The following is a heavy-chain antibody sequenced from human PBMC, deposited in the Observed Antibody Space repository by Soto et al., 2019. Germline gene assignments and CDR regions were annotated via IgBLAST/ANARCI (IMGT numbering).Heavy chain of an antibody. CDR1: GFTFSDYY. Sequence: QVQLVESGGGLVKPGGSLRLSCALSGFTFSDYYMTWIRQAPGKGLEWVSYISSSTSHTNYADSVKGRFTISRDNAKNSLFLQMNSLRAEDTAVYYCARGRGAAADYFDFWGQGTLVTVSS. CDR3: ARGRGAAADYFDF. J-gene: IGHJ4*02. D-gene: IGHD6-13*01. V-gene: IGHV3-11*05. CDR2: ISSSTSHT.